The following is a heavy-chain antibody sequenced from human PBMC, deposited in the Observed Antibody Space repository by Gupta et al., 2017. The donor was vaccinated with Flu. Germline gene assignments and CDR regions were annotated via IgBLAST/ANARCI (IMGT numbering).Heavy chain of an antibody. V-gene: IGHV3-30*18. CDR3: AKDLGRPPTNSDFWSGPRRWYYYYGMDV. D-gene: IGHD3-3*01. CDR1: GFTLGSYG. J-gene: IGHJ6*02. CDR2: ISYDGSNK. Sequence: QVQLVESGGGVVQPGTSLRRSCAASGFTLGSYGMHWVRQAPGKGLEWVAVISYDGSNKYYADSVRGRFTISRDNSKNTLYLQMISLRPEDTALYFCAKDLGRPPTNSDFWSGPRRWYYYYGMDVWGQGTTVTVS.